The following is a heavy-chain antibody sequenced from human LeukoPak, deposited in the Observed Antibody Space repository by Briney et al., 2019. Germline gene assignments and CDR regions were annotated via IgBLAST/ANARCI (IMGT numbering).Heavy chain of an antibody. V-gene: IGHV3-7*01. CDR3: VTEEYLRCDF. D-gene: IGHD2-2*01. CDR1: GFSFSFHW. J-gene: IGHJ4*02. CDR2: INPDGRKT. Sequence: GGSLRLSCAASGFSFSFHWMSWVRQAPGKGLEWVAKINPDGRKTFYVDSVKGRFTISRDNAKNSVYLQMNSLKADDTALHYCVTEEYLRCDFWSEGPLVTVSS.